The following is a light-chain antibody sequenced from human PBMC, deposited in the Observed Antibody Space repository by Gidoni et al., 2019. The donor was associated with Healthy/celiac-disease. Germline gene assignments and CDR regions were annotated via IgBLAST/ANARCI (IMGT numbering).Light chain of an antibody. Sequence: DIQMTQSPSSLSPSVGDRVTITCRASQGISTYLNWYQQKPGKAPNLLIYAASSLQSGVPSRFSGSGSGTDFTLTISSLQPEDFATYYCQQSYSTPLTFGGGTKVEIK. CDR1: QGISTY. J-gene: IGKJ4*01. V-gene: IGKV1-39*01. CDR3: QQSYSTPLT. CDR2: AAS.